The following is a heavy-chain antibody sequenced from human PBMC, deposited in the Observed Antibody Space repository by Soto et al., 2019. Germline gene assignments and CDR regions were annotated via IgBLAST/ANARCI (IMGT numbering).Heavy chain of an antibody. J-gene: IGHJ4*02. CDR2: FNPDNQNT. Sequence: ASVKVSCMVSGYRFTTYGINWVRQAPGQGLEWVGWFNPDNQNTNDAQKFQDRVSLTTDSSTNTAYMELRDLRSDDTAVYYCARVRFGDPFDFWGQGSLVTVSS. V-gene: IGHV1-18*01. CDR3: ARVRFGDPFDF. CDR1: GYRFTTYG. D-gene: IGHD3-16*01.